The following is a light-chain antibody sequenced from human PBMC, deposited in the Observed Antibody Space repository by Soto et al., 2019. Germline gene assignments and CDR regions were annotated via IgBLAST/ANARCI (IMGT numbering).Light chain of an antibody. V-gene: IGLV2-14*03. CDR3: TSYITAGTYV. CDR1: SSDVGSYNY. CDR2: DVS. J-gene: IGLJ1*01. Sequence: QSVLTHPASVSGSPGQSITISCTGTSSDVGSYNYVSWYQQHPGKAPKLMIYDVSNRPSGVSDRFSGSKSGNTASLTISGLQAEDEADYYCTSYITAGTYVFGTGTKVTVL.